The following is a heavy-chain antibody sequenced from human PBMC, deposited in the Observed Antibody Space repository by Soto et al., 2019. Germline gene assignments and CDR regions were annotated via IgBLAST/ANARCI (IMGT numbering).Heavy chain of an antibody. J-gene: IGHJ6*02. D-gene: IGHD3-9*01. CDR1: GYSFSSYW. CDR3: ARNSLTGYYNYYYSMDV. V-gene: IGHV5-51*01. Sequence: GESLKISCKSSGYSFSSYWIAWVRLMPGRGLEWMGSIYSDDSDTKYSPSFQGQVTISADKSISAAYLQWSSLKASDTAIYYCARNSLTGYYNYYYSMDVWGQGTTVTVSS. CDR2: IYSDDSDT.